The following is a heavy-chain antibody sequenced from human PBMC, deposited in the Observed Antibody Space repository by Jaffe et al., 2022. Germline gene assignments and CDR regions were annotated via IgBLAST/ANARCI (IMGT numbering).Heavy chain of an antibody. Sequence: EVQLLESGGGLVQPGGSLRLSCAASGFTFSSYAMSWVRQAPGKGLEWVSAISGSGGSTYYADSVKGRFTISRDNSKNTLYLQMNSLRAEDTAVYYCAKDRFDSNYEMYYFDYWGQGTLVTVSS. CDR2: ISGSGGST. D-gene: IGHD4-4*01. J-gene: IGHJ4*02. CDR3: AKDRFDSNYEMYYFDY. CDR1: GFTFSSYA. V-gene: IGHV3-23*01.